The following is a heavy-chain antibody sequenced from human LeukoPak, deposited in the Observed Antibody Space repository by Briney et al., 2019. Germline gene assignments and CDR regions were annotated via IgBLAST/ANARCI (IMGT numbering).Heavy chain of an antibody. D-gene: IGHD2-2*01. J-gene: IGHJ4*02. CDR1: GFTVSSNY. CDR3: ARERGGYCSSTNCRGSFDY. V-gene: IGHV3-53*01. CDR2: IYSGGST. Sequence: GGSLRLSCAASGFTVSSNYMSWVRQAPGKGLEWVSVIYSGGSTYYADSVKGRFTISRDNSKNPLYPQMNSLRAEDTAVYYCARERGGYCSSTNCRGSFDYWGQGTLVTVSS.